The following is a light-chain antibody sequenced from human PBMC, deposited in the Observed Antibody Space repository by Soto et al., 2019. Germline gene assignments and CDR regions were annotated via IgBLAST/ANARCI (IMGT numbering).Light chain of an antibody. Sequence: DIQMTQSPSSLSASVGDRVTITCQASQDINNYLNWYQQKPGKAPNLLIYGASNLETGVTSRFSGSASGADFTFTISSLQPEDIATYYCQQYDELPYTFGQGTKLEIK. CDR2: GAS. CDR1: QDINNY. V-gene: IGKV1-33*01. CDR3: QQYDELPYT. J-gene: IGKJ2*01.